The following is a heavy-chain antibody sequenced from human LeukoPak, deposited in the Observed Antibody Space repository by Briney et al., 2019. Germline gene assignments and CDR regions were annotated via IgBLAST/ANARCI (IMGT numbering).Heavy chain of an antibody. V-gene: IGHV1-46*01. D-gene: IGHD1-26*01. CDR1: GYTFGTHW. Sequence: ASVKVSCKPSGYTFGTHWMHWVRQAPGQGLEWMAIINPSGDFRSYAQKFQGRVTVTRDMSTRTGYMELSDLRPEDTALYYCARDYSGQWEQLTGWWIDPWGQGTLVIVSS. J-gene: IGHJ5*02. CDR2: INPSGDFR. CDR3: ARDYSGQWEQLTGWWIDP.